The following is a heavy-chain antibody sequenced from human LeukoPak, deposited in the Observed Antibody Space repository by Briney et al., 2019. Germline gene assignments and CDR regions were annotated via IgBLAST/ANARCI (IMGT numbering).Heavy chain of an antibody. V-gene: IGHV1-18*04. Sequence: GASVKVSCKASGYTFTSYGISWVRQAPGQGLEWMGWISAYNGNTNYAQKLQGRVTMTTDTSTSTAYMELRSLRSDDAAVYYCARQAAGYSSGWYQFHFDYWGQGTLVTVSS. J-gene: IGHJ4*02. CDR2: ISAYNGNT. CDR1: GYTFTSYG. CDR3: ARQAAGYSSGWYQFHFDY. D-gene: IGHD6-19*01.